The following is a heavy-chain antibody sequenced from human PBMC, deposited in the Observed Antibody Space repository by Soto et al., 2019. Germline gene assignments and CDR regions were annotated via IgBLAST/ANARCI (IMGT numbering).Heavy chain of an antibody. Sequence: GASVKVSCKVSGYTLTELSMHWVRQAPGKGLEWMGGFDPEDGETIYAQKFQGRVTMTEDTSTDTAYMELSSLRSEDTAVYYCATILGYCSGGSCDSGLNDYWGQGTLVTVSS. CDR3: ATILGYCSGGSCDSGLNDY. D-gene: IGHD2-15*01. J-gene: IGHJ4*02. V-gene: IGHV1-24*01. CDR1: GYTLTELS. CDR2: FDPEDGET.